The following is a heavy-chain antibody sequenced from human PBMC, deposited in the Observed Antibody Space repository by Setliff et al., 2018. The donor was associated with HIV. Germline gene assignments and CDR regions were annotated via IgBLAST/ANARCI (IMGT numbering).Heavy chain of an antibody. CDR1: VYTFNSYY. J-gene: IGHJ4*02. D-gene: IGHD6-6*01. Sequence: ASVKVSCKTSVYTFNSYYMHWIRQAPGQGLEWMGLIGPSGSSTTYAQNFQGRVTMSRDTSTNTVYMELSSLRSEDTAVYYCARDHIAARSVDYWGQGTLVTVSS. V-gene: IGHV1-46*02. CDR2: IGPSGSST. CDR3: ARDHIAARSVDY.